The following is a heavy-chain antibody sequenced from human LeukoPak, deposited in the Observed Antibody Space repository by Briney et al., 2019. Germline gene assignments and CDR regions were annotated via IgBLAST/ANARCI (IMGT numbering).Heavy chain of an antibody. J-gene: IGHJ4*02. Sequence: GGSLRLSCAASGFTFSTSAMNWVRQAPGKGLEWVAVTSSDLNVKLYADSVKGRFTISRDNSRSTLYLQMNSLRPEDTAIYYCAREGYYGSGSPPSLYFDYWGQGTLVTVSS. V-gene: IGHV3-30*03. CDR3: AREGYYGSGSPPSLYFDY. D-gene: IGHD3-10*01. CDR2: TSSDLNVK. CDR1: GFTFSTSA.